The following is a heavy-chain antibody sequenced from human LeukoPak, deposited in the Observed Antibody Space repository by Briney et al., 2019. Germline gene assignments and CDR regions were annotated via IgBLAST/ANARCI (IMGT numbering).Heavy chain of an antibody. CDR1: GGSFSGYY. V-gene: IGHV4-34*01. CDR3: ARATVTTRWFDP. CDR2: INHSGST. J-gene: IGHJ5*02. D-gene: IGHD4-17*01. Sequence: SETLPLTCAVYGGSFSGYYWSWIRQPPGKGLEWIGEINHSGSTNYNLSLKSRVTISVDTSKNQFSLKLSSVTAADTAVYYCARATVTTRWFDPWGQGTLVTVSS.